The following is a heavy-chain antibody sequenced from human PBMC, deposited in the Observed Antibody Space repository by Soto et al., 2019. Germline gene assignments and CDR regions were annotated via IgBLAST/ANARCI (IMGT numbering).Heavy chain of an antibody. CDR3: AREAYYDFWSGSLVSGAFDI. V-gene: IGHV3-33*01. CDR1: GFTFSTYG. D-gene: IGHD3-3*01. J-gene: IGHJ3*02. CDR2: IWYDGSNK. Sequence: QVQLVESGGGVVQPGRSLRLTCAASGFTFSTYGMHWVRQAPGKGLEWVAVIWYDGSNKYYADSVKGRFTISRDNSKNTLYLQMNSLRAEDTAVYYCAREAYYDFWSGSLVSGAFDIWGQGTMVTVSS.